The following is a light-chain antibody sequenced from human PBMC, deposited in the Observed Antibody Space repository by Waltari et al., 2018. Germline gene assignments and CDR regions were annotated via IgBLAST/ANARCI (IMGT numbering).Light chain of an antibody. J-gene: IGLJ2*01. Sequence: QSALTQPRSVSGSPGQSVTLSCTGTNSDVGAYNYVSWYQQRPGKAPKLVIYDVAKRPPEVPDRFSGSKDGKPASLTISGLQADDEADYYCCSYAGRYTSVFGGGTKVTVL. CDR2: DVA. CDR3: CSYAGRYTSV. CDR1: NSDVGAYNY. V-gene: IGLV2-11*01.